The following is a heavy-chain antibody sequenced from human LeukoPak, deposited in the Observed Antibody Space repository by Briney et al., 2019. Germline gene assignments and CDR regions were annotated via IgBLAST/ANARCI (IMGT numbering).Heavy chain of an antibody. CDR2: IGVGSTTI. D-gene: IGHD7-27*01. CDR3: ARDFRPNWGHDAFDI. Sequence: GGSLRLSCAASGFTFSTYSMNWVRQAPGKGLKWVSYIGVGSTTIYYTDSVKGRFTISRDNAKNSLYLQMNSLRAEDTAVYYCARDFRPNWGHDAFDIWGQGTMVTVSS. V-gene: IGHV3-48*01. CDR1: GFTFSTYS. J-gene: IGHJ3*02.